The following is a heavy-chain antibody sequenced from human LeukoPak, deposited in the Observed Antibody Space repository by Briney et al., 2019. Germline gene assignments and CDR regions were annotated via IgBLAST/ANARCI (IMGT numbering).Heavy chain of an antibody. J-gene: IGHJ3*02. Sequence: GASVKVSCKASGYTFTSYDINWVRQATGQGLEWMGWMNPNSGNTGYAQKFQGRVTMTRNTSISTAYMELSSLRSEDTAVYYCARGRGFDWLRKSNAFDIWGQGTMVTVSS. V-gene: IGHV1-8*01. CDR2: MNPNSGNT. CDR1: GYTFTSYD. D-gene: IGHD3-9*01. CDR3: ARGRGFDWLRKSNAFDI.